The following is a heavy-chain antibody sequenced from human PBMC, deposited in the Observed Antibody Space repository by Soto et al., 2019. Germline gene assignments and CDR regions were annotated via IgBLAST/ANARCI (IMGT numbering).Heavy chain of an antibody. CDR1: GFTFSSYA. Sequence: PGGSLRLSCAASGFTFSSYAMSWVRQAPGKGLEWVSAISGSGGSTYYADSVKGRFTISRDNSKNTLYLQMNSLRAEDTAVYYCAKAGGMITFGGAQDYWGQGTLVTVSS. CDR2: ISGSGGST. V-gene: IGHV3-23*01. J-gene: IGHJ4*02. CDR3: AKAGGMITFGGAQDY. D-gene: IGHD3-16*01.